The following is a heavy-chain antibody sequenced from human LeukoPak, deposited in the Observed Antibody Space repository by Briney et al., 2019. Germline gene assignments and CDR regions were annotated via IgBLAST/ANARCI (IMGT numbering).Heavy chain of an antibody. D-gene: IGHD5-18*01. CDR1: GGTFSSYA. CDR2: ISAYNGNT. Sequence: ASVKVSCKASGGTFSSYAISWVRQAPGQGLEWMGWISAYNGNTNYAQKLQGRVTMTTDTSTSTAYMELRSLRSDDTAVYYCAREGYSYGDYGYWGQGTLVTVSS. V-gene: IGHV1-18*01. J-gene: IGHJ4*02. CDR3: AREGYSYGDYGY.